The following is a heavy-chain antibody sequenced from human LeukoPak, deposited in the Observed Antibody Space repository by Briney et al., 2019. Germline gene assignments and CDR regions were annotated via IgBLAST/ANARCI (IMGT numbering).Heavy chain of an antibody. V-gene: IGHV3-21*01. J-gene: IGHJ4*02. D-gene: IGHD6-13*01. Sequence: GSLKLPCAASGFNFSSYSLNRVRPAPRKGLEWVSSHSSSSSYIYYADSVKGRFTISRDNAKNSLYLQMNSLRAEDTAVYYCARNRGYSSSWWEFDYWGQGTLVTVSS. CDR1: GFNFSSYS. CDR3: ARNRGYSSSWWEFDY. CDR2: HSSSSSYI.